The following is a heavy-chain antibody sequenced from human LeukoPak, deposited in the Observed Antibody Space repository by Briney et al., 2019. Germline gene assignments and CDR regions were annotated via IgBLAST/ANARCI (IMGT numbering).Heavy chain of an antibody. V-gene: IGHV1-18*01. CDR1: GYTFTSYG. J-gene: IGHJ4*02. D-gene: IGHD3-16*01. Sequence: GASVKVSCKASGYTFTSYGINWVRQAPGQGLEWMGWISAYNGNTNYAQKLQGRVTMTTDTSTTTAYMELRSLRSDDTAVYYCAREVLGLPFVYWGQGTLVTVSS. CDR2: ISAYNGNT. CDR3: AREVLGLPFVY.